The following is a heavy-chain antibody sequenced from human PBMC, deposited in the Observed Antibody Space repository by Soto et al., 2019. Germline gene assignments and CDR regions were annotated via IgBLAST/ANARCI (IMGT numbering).Heavy chain of an antibody. CDR2: INTDGTGT. D-gene: IGHD6-13*01. Sequence: GGSLRLSCAASGFTFSSYGMHWVRQAPGKGLVWVSRINTDGTGTTYADSVEGRFTISRDNANNMLYLQLNSLRAEDTAVFYCVRATYTSSRFDYWGQGTPVTVSS. J-gene: IGHJ4*02. CDR1: GFTFSSYG. V-gene: IGHV3-74*01. CDR3: VRATYTSSRFDY.